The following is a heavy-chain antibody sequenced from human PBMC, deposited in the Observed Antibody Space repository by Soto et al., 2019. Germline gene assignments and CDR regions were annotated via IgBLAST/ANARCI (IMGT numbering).Heavy chain of an antibody. D-gene: IGHD3-3*01. V-gene: IGHV1-18*01. CDR3: ARNWYGDFWSGYPELYFDY. CDR2: ISAYNGNT. J-gene: IGHJ4*02. CDR1: GYSLTSYG. Sequence: GASVKLSCKDCGYSLTSYGISWARQAPEQGLEWMGWISAYNGNTNYAQKLRGRVTMTTDTSTSTAYMELRSLRSDDTAVYYCARNWYGDFWSGYPELYFDYWGQGTLVTVSS.